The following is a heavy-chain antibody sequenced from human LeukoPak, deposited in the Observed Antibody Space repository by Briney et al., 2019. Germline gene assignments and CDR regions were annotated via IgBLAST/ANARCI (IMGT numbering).Heavy chain of an antibody. D-gene: IGHD6-13*01. CDR2: IIPIFGTA. CDR1: GGTFSSYA. CDR3: ARTLAAAGTAGWFDP. J-gene: IGHJ5*02. V-gene: IGHV1-69*05. Sequence: ASVKVSCKASGGTFSSYAISWVRQAPGQGLEWMGGIIPIFGTANYAQKFQGRVTITTDEPTSTAYMELSSLRSEDTAVYYCARTLAAAGTAGWFDPWGQGTLVTVSS.